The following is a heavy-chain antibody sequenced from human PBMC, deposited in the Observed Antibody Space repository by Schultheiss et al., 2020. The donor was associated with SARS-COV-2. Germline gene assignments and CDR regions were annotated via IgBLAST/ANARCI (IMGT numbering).Heavy chain of an antibody. J-gene: IGHJ6*02. D-gene: IGHD5-18*01. CDR1: EYTFTSYH. CDR2: INPNSGGT. CDR3: ARLRQPYFGMDV. Sequence: ASVKVSCKASEYTFTSYHMHWVRQAPGQGLEWMGRINPNSGGTNYAQKFQGRVTMTRDTSISTAYMELSRLRSDDTAMYYCARLRQPYFGMDVWGQGTTVTVSS. V-gene: IGHV1-2*06.